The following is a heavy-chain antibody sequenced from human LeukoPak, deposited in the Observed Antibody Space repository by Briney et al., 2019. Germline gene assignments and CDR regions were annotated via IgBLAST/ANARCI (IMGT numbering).Heavy chain of an antibody. Sequence: ASVKVSCKVSGYTLTELSMHWVRQAPGKGLEWMGGFDPEDGETIYAQKFQGRVTMTEDTSTDTAYMELRGLTSEDTAVYYCARNPPRTGDFNSWGQGALVTVSS. CDR2: FDPEDGET. D-gene: IGHD7-27*01. V-gene: IGHV1-24*01. J-gene: IGHJ4*02. CDR1: GYTLTELS. CDR3: ARNPPRTGDFNS.